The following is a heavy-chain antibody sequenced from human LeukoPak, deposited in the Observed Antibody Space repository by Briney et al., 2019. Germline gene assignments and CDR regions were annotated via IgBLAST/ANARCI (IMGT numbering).Heavy chain of an antibody. CDR2: ISYDGSNE. D-gene: IGHD3-22*01. V-gene: IGHV3-30*03. CDR1: GFTFRSYG. Sequence: GKSLRLSCAASGFTFRSYGMHWVRQAPGKGLEWVAVISYDGSNEYYVDSVKGRFTISRDNSKNTLYLQTDSLRAEDTAVYYCARAPSGYYPYFDYWGQGTLVTVSS. J-gene: IGHJ4*02. CDR3: ARAPSGYYPYFDY.